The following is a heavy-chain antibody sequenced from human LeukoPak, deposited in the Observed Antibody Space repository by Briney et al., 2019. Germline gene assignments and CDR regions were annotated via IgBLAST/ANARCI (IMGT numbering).Heavy chain of an antibody. CDR2: INPDGSWT. CDR1: GFTFYSYW. D-gene: IGHD2-21*02. CDR3: VRYEQLPGVTASYP. J-gene: IGHJ5*02. V-gene: IGHV3-74*01. Sequence: PGGSLRLPCAASGFTFYSYWMVWFRQAPGKGLVWVSCINPDGSWTLHADSVKGRFAISRDYARNTLYLQMNSLGVEDTAMYYCVRYEQLPGVTASYPWSPGTLVTVSS.